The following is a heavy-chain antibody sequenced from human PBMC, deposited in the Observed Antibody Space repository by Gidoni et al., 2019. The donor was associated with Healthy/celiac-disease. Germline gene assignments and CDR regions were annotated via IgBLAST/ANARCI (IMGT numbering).Heavy chain of an antibody. Sequence: HLQLPESGPGLVKTSEAPFPHCPVADGSISSSCSYGGWIRQPPGKGLEWIGSIYYSGSTYYNPSLKSRVTISVDTSKNQFSLKLSSVTAADTAVYYCASREYNWNGAPMGAFDIWGQGTMVTVSS. CDR3: ASREYNWNGAPMGAFDI. CDR1: DGSISSSCSY. V-gene: IGHV4-39*01. D-gene: IGHD1-1*01. J-gene: IGHJ3*02. CDR2: IYYSGST.